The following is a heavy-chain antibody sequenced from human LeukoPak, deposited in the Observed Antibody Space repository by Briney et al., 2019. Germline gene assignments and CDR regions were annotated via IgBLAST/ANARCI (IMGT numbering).Heavy chain of an antibody. CDR1: GGSISSSSYY. J-gene: IGHJ4*02. CDR2: IYYSGST. CDR3: ASVVVTAIPVH. Sequence: SETLSLTCTVSGGSISSSSYYWGWIRQPPGKGLEWIGSIYYSGSTYYNPSLKSRVTISVDTSKNQFSLKLSSVTAADTAVYYCASVVVTAIPVHWGQGTLVTVSS. V-gene: IGHV4-39*01. D-gene: IGHD2-21*02.